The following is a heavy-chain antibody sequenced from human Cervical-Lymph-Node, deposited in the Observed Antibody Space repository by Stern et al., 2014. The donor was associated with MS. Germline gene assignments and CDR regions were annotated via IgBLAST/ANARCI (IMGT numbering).Heavy chain of an antibody. J-gene: IGHJ4*02. V-gene: IGHV1-2*02. CDR1: GYTFSGSY. Sequence: VQLVESGAEVKKPGASVKVSCKTSGYTFSGSYMHWVRQAPGQGLEWMGWINPKSGGTNYAQKFQDRVTMTRDTSISTAYMELSSLRSDDTAVYYCARKVEVTGIYGFWGQGTLVTVSS. CDR2: INPKSGGT. CDR3: ARKVEVTGIYGF. D-gene: IGHD2-21*02.